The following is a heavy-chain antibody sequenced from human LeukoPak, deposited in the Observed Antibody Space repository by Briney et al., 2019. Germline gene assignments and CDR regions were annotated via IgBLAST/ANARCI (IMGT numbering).Heavy chain of an antibody. Sequence: PGGSLRLSCVDSGFMFRSYAMSWVRQAPGKGLEWVSAISGSGGSTYYEDSVKGRSTISRDNSKNTLFLLMNSLRVEDSAVYYCATNAGSYYGSGSYHSFWGQGTLVTVSS. D-gene: IGHD3-10*01. CDR2: ISGSGGST. CDR1: GFMFRSYA. CDR3: ATNAGSYYGSGSYHSF. V-gene: IGHV3-23*01. J-gene: IGHJ4*02.